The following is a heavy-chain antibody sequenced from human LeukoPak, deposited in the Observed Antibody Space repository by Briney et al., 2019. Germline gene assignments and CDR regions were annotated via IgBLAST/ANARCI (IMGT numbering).Heavy chain of an antibody. V-gene: IGHV1-8*01. CDR3: ARSGSGYGDFTSAFDY. Sequence: ASVKVSCKASGYTFTSYDINWVRQATGQGLEWMGWMNPNSGNTGYAQKFQGRVTMTRNTSISTAYMELSSLRSEDTAVYYCARSGSGYGDFTSAFDYWGQGTLVTVSS. CDR2: MNPNSGNT. CDR1: GYTFTSYD. J-gene: IGHJ4*02. D-gene: IGHD4-17*01.